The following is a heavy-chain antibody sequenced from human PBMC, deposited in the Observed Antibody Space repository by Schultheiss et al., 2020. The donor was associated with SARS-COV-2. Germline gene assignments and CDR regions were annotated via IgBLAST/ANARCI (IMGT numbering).Heavy chain of an antibody. CDR2: INAGNGNT. D-gene: IGHD3-22*01. CDR1: GGTFSSYA. J-gene: IGHJ5*02. Sequence: ASVKVSCKASGGTFSSYARDWVRQAPGQRVEWMGWINAGNGNTKYSQKFQGRVTITRDTSASTAYMELSSLRSEDTAVYSCAHSPLYYYDNSPTWFHPSGQGTLVTVSS. CDR3: AHSPLYYYDNSPTWFHP. V-gene: IGHV1-3*01.